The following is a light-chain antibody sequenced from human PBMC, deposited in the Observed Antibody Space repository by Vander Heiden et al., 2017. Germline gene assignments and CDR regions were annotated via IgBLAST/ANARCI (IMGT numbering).Light chain of an antibody. J-gene: IGLJ2*01. V-gene: IGLV3-9*01. Sequence: SYELTQPLSVSVALGQTARITCGGNNIGSKNGHWYQPKPGQAPVLVIYRDNNRPSGIPERFSGSNSGNTATLTISRAQAGDEADYYCQVWDSSNVLFGGGTNLTVL. CDR3: QVWDSSNVL. CDR2: RDN. CDR1: NIGSKN.